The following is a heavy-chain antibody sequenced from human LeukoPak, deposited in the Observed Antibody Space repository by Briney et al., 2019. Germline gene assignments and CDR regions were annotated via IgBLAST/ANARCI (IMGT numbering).Heavy chain of an antibody. Sequence: GASVKVSCKASGYTFTSYGISWVRQAPGQGLEWMGWINAGNGNTEYSQKFQGRVTITRDTSASTAYMELSSLRSEDTAVYYCASRPRVGAAYYYYGMDVWGQGTTVTVSS. J-gene: IGHJ6*02. CDR3: ASRPRVGAAYYYYGMDV. D-gene: IGHD1-26*01. CDR2: INAGNGNT. V-gene: IGHV1-3*01. CDR1: GYTFTSYG.